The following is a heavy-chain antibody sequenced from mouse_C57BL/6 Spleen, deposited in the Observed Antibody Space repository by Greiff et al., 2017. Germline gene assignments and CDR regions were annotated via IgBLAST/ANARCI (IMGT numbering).Heavy chain of an antibody. Sequence: EVKLMESGGGLVKPGGSLKLSCAASGFTFSDYGMHWVRQAPEKGLEWVAYIRSASSTTYYADTVKGRLTISRDNAKNTLFLQMTSLRSEDTAMYYCARYGYYDAMDYWGQGTSVTVSS. CDR3: ARYGYYDAMDY. CDR2: IRSASSTT. D-gene: IGHD2-2*01. CDR1: GFTFSDYG. V-gene: IGHV5-17*01. J-gene: IGHJ4*01.